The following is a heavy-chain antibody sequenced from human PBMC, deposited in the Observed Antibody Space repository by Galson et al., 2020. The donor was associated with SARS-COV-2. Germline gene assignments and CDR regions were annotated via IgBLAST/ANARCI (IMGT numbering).Heavy chain of an antibody. CDR3: ARGGAVANDY. V-gene: IGHV4-38-2*02. J-gene: IGHJ4*02. D-gene: IGHD6-19*01. Sequence: SETLSLTCTVSGYSISSGYYWAWIRQPPGKRLEWIGNIYHSGSTYYNPSLKSRVTISVDTSKNQFSLKLSSVTAADTAVYYCARGGAVANDYGGQGTLVSVSS. CDR2: IYHSGST. CDR1: GYSISSGYY.